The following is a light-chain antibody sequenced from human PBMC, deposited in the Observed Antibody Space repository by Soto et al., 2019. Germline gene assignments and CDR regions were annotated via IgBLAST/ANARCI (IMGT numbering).Light chain of an antibody. Sequence: QAVVTQPPSASGTPGQRVTISCSGSSSNFGSNPVNWYQQFPGTAPKLLIYNDYQRPSGVPDRFSGSKSGTSASLAISGLQSEDEADYYCAAWYDSLNNYVFGTGTKVTVL. CDR3: AAWYDSLNNYV. V-gene: IGLV1-44*01. CDR2: NDY. J-gene: IGLJ1*01. CDR1: SSNFGSNP.